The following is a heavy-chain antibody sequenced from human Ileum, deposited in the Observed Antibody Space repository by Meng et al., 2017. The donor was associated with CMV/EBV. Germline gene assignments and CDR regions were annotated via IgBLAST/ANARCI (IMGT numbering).Heavy chain of an antibody. CDR3: ARDSRGSGSYFSSY. CDR1: GGSVTSGSSY. V-gene: IGHV4-61*01. Sequence: SGGSVTSGSSYWSWIRQPPGKGLEWIGYIYYSGSTNYNPSLKSRVTISVDTSKTQFSLKLSSVTAADTAVYYCARDSRGSGSYFSSYWGQGTLVTVSS. D-gene: IGHD3-10*01. J-gene: IGHJ4*02. CDR2: IYYSGST.